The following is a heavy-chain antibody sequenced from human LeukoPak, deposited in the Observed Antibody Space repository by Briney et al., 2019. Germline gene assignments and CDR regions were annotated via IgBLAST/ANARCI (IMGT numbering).Heavy chain of an antibody. V-gene: IGHV4-59*08. CDR1: GGSISSYY. D-gene: IGHD6-13*01. CDR2: IYYSGST. CDR3: ARLGIAAAANWFDP. J-gene: IGHJ5*02. Sequence: SETLSLTCTVSGGSISSYYWSWIRQPPGKGLEWIGYIYYSGSTNYNPSLKSRVTMSVDTSKNQFSLKLSSVTAADTAVYYCARLGIAAAANWFDPWGQGTLVTVSS.